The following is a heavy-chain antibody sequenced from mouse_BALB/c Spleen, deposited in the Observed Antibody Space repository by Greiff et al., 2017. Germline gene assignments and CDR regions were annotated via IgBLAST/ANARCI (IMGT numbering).Heavy chain of an antibody. J-gene: IGHJ4*01. D-gene: IGHD2-4*01. V-gene: IGHV5-6*01. Sequence: EVKLVESGGDLVKPGGSLKLSCAASGFTFSSYGMSWVRQTPDKRLEWVATISSGGSYTYYPDSVKGRFTISRDNAKNTLYLQMSSLKSEDTAMYYCARHGDDYDFHAMDYWGQGTSVTVSS. CDR3: ARHGDDYDFHAMDY. CDR1: GFTFSSYG. CDR2: ISSGGSYT.